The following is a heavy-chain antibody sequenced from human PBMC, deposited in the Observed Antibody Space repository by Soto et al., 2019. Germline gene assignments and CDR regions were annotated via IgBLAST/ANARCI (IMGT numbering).Heavy chain of an antibody. Sequence: QVQLVQSGAEVKKPGASVKVSCKASGYTFTSYDINWVRQATGQGLEWMGWMNPNSGNTGYAQKFQGRVTMTRNTSISTAYMELSRLRSDDTAVYYCARGMDCGGDCSDYYYGMDVWGQGTTVTVSS. V-gene: IGHV1-8*01. J-gene: IGHJ6*02. CDR3: ARGMDCGGDCSDYYYGMDV. CDR2: MNPNSGNT. CDR1: GYTFTSYD. D-gene: IGHD2-21*02.